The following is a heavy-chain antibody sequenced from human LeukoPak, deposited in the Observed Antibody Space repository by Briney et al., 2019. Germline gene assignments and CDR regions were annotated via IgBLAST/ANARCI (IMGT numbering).Heavy chain of an antibody. CDR3: ARSYGDYEDY. J-gene: IGHJ4*02. V-gene: IGHV1-18*01. CDR1: GYTFTSYD. CDR2: ISAYNGNT. Sequence: ASVKVSCKASGYTFTSYDINWVRQATGQGLEWMGWISAYNGNTNYAQKLQGRVTMTTDTSTSTAYMELRSLRSDDTAVYYCARSYGDYEDYWGQGTLVTVSS. D-gene: IGHD4-17*01.